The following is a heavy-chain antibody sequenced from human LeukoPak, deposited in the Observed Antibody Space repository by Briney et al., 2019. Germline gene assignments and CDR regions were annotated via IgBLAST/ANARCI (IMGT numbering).Heavy chain of an antibody. CDR2: IKQDGSEK. D-gene: IGHD3-9*01. J-gene: IGHJ6*03. Sequence: GGSLRLSCAASGFTFSDYWMSWVRQAPGKGLEWVANIKQDGSEKHYVDAVKGRFTISRDNTKNSLDLQTNSLRAEDTALYYCARAVYDILTGYAYYYYMDVWGKGTTVTVSS. V-gene: IGHV3-7*03. CDR1: GFTFSDYW. CDR3: ARAVYDILTGYAYYYYMDV.